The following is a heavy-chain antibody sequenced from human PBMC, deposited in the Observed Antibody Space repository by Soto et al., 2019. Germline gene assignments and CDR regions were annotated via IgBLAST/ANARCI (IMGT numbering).Heavy chain of an antibody. V-gene: IGHV1-2*02. J-gene: IGHJ4*02. D-gene: IGHD3-22*01. CDR2: ISPNSGGT. Sequence: ASVKVSCKASGYTFTGYYMHWVRQAPGQGLEWMGWISPNSGGTNYAQKFQGRVTMTRDTSISTAYMELSRLRSDDTAVYYCAREAFSYDSSGYPDFDYWGQGTLVTVSS. CDR3: AREAFSYDSSGYPDFDY. CDR1: GYTFTGYY.